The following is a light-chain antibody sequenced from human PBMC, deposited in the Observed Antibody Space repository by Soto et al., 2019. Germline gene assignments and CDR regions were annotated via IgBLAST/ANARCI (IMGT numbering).Light chain of an antibody. CDR3: QQYNNWWT. CDR2: GAS. V-gene: IGKV3-15*01. Sequence: EIVMTQSPASQSGSPRELGTLACRASQGLGTNLAWYQQKPGQAPRLLIYGASTRATGIPARFSGSGSGTEFTLTISSLQSEDFAVYYCQQYNNWWTFGQGTKVDIK. J-gene: IGKJ1*01. CDR1: QGLGTN.